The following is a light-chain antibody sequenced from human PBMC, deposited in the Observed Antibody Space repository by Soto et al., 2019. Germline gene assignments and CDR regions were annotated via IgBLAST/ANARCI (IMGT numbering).Light chain of an antibody. CDR1: QSISSW. V-gene: IGKV1-5*03. CDR3: QQYYSRVT. J-gene: IGKJ1*01. CDR2: KAS. Sequence: DIQMTQSPSTLSASVGDRVTITCRANQSISSWLAWYHRRPGKAPRLLISKASSLESGVPSRFRGGGFAKEFTLTISSLQPDDFATYYCQQYYSRVTFCQGTTVEIK.